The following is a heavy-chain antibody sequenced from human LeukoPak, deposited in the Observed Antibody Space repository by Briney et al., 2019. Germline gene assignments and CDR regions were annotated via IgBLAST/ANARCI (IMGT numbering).Heavy chain of an antibody. J-gene: IGHJ6*03. Sequence: ASETLSLTCAVSGYSISSGYYWGWIRQPPGEGLEWIGSIYHSGSTYYNPSLKSRVTISVDTSKNQFSLKLSSVTAADTAVYYCARRSVVVPAAILSPYYYMDVWGKGTTVTVSS. V-gene: IGHV4-38-2*01. CDR1: GYSISSGYY. D-gene: IGHD2-2*02. CDR3: ARRSVVVPAAILSPYYYMDV. CDR2: IYHSGST.